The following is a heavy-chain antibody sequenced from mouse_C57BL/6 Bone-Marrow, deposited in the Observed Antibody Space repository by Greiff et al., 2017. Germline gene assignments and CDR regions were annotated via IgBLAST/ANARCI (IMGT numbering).Heavy chain of an antibody. Sequence: EVQVVESGGGLVQPGGSLKLSCAASGFTFSDYYMYWVRQTPEKRLEWVAYISNGGGSTYYPDTVKGRFTISRDNAKNTLYLQMSRLKSEDTAMYYCARAGTLDYWGQGTTLTVSS. CDR3: ARAGTLDY. CDR2: ISNGGGST. D-gene: IGHD4-1*01. CDR1: GFTFSDYY. J-gene: IGHJ2*01. V-gene: IGHV5-12*01.